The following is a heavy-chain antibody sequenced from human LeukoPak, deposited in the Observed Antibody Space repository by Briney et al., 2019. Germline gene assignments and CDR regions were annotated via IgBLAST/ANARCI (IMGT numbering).Heavy chain of an antibody. D-gene: IGHD6-19*01. CDR2: IYYSGST. CDR3: ARRWKAGHFDAFDI. V-gene: IGHV4-39*01. CDR1: GGSISSSSYY. Sequence: SETLSLTCTVSGGSISSSSYYWGWIRQPPGKGLEWIGSIYYSGSTYYNPSLKSRVTISVDTSKNQFSLKLSSVTAADTAVYYCARRWKAGHFDAFDIWGQGTMVTVSS. J-gene: IGHJ3*02.